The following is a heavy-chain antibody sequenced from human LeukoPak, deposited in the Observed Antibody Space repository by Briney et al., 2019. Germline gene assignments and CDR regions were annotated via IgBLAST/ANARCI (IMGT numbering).Heavy chain of an antibody. J-gene: IGHJ4*02. V-gene: IGHV3-15*07. Sequence: KSGGSLRLSCAASGFTFSTYSMNWVRQAPGKGLEWVGRIKSKTDGGTTDYAAPVKGRFTISRDDSKNTLYLQMNSLKTEDTAVYYCTTGALMVYAICDYWGQGTLVTVSS. CDR3: TTGALMVYAICDY. CDR2: IKSKTDGGTT. D-gene: IGHD2-8*01. CDR1: GFTFSTYS.